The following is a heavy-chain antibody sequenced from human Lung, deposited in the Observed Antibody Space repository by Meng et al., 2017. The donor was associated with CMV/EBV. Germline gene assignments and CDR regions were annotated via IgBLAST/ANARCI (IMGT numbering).Heavy chain of an antibody. D-gene: IGHD4-17*01. V-gene: IGHV1-18*01. CDR3: ARAGAAVTTHFDF. CDR2: IGADNGNT. Sequence: GSGYPFGIFGITWVRQAPGQGLEWVGWIGADNGNTNYAQKFQGRVTLTTDTSTRTAYMDLGGLRSDDSAVYYCARAGAAVTTHFDFWGQGTLVTVSS. CDR1: GYPFGIFG. J-gene: IGHJ4*02.